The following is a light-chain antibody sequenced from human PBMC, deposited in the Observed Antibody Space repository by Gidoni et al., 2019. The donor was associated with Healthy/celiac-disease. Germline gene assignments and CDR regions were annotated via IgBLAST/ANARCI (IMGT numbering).Light chain of an antibody. CDR1: QGISRS. V-gene: IGKV1-9*01. J-gene: IGKJ4*01. CDR3: QQIKSYPLT. Sequence: DIQLTQSPSFLSASVGDRVSITCRASQGISRSLAWFQQKPGKAPKLLSYAASTLQSGVPLRFSGSGSGTEFTVIISTLQPEDFANYYWQQIKSYPLTFGGGTKVESK. CDR2: AAS.